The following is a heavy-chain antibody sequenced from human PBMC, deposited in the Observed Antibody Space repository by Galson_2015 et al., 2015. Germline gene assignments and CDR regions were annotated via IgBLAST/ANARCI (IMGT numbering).Heavy chain of an antibody. D-gene: IGHD6-19*01. CDR1: GYTFTKYA. CDR3: ARGRWDTSGWYYLDS. Sequence: SVKVSCKASGYTFTKYAVNWVRQAPGQRLEWMGWIDAGNGKTKYSQKFQGRVTITRDTSASTAYMELSSLRSEDTAVYYSARGRWDTSGWYYLDSWGQGTLVIVSS. V-gene: IGHV1-3*01. CDR2: IDAGNGKT. J-gene: IGHJ4*02.